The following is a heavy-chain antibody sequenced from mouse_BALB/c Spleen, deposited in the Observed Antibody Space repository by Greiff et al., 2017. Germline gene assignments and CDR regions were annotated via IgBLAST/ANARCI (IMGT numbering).Heavy chain of an antibody. CDR1: GFTFTDYY. Sequence: EVKLVESGGGLVQPGGSLRLSCATSGFTFTDYYMSWVRQPPGKALEWLGFIRNKANGYTTEYSAPVKGRFTISRDNSQSILYLQMNTLRAEDSATYYCARVSGSSHWYFDVWGAGTTVTVSS. CDR2: IRNKANGYTT. CDR3: ARVSGSSHWYFDV. J-gene: IGHJ1*01. V-gene: IGHV7-3*02. D-gene: IGHD1-1*01.